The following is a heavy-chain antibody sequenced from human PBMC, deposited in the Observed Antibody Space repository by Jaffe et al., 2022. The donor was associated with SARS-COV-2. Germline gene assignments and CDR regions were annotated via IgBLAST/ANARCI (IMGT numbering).Heavy chain of an antibody. CDR2: INPSGGST. V-gene: IGHV1-46*01. Sequence: QVQLVQSGAEVKKPGASVKVSCKASGYTFTSYYMHWVRQAPGQGLEWMGIINPSGGSTSYAQKFQGRVTMTRDTSTSTVYMELSSLRSEDTAVYYCARGGEARGYSYGRYYYYGMDVWGQGTTVTVSS. D-gene: IGHD5-18*01. J-gene: IGHJ6*02. CDR3: ARGGEARGYSYGRYYYYGMDV. CDR1: GYTFTSYY.